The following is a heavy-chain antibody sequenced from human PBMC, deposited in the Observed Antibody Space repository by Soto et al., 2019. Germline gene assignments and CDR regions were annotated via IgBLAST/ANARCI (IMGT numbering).Heavy chain of an antibody. Sequence: SETLSLTCTVSGGSISSGDYYWSWIRQPPGKGLEWIGYIYYSGSTYYNPSLKSRVTISVDTSKNQFSLKLSSVTAADTAVYYCTRGLYYYDSSGPFDYWGQGTLVTVSS. CDR2: IYYSGST. J-gene: IGHJ4*01. D-gene: IGHD3-22*01. CDR1: GGSISSGDYY. CDR3: TRGLYYYDSSGPFDY. V-gene: IGHV4-30-4*01.